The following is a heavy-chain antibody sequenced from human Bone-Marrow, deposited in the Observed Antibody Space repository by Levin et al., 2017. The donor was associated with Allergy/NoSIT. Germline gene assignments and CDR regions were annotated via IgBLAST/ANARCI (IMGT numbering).Heavy chain of an antibody. J-gene: IGHJ2*01. CDR3: ARVTSSSYWHFDL. Sequence: SQTLSLTCTVSGGSITSHYWSWIRQTPGKGLEWIGFIYHRGNTNYNPSLKSRVTTSIDTSKKEFYLKVTSVTAADTAVYYCARVTSSSYWHFDLWGRGTQVTVSS. CDR2: IYHRGNT. D-gene: IGHD6-6*01. CDR1: GGSITSHY. V-gene: IGHV4-59*11.